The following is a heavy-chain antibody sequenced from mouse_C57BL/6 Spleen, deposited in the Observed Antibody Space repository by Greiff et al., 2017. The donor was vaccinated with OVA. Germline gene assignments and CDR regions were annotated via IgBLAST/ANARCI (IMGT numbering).Heavy chain of an antibody. D-gene: IGHD3-2*02. J-gene: IGHJ4*01. CDR1: GFNIKDYY. V-gene: IGHV14-1*01. CDR3: TTSTAQATGSYYAMDY. Sequence: VQLKESGAELVRPGASVKLSCTASGFNIKDYYMHWVKQRPEQGLEWIGRIDPEDGDTEYAPKFQGKATMTADTSSNTAYLQLSSLTSEDTAVYYCTTSTAQATGSYYAMDYWGQGTSVTVSS. CDR2: IDPEDGDT.